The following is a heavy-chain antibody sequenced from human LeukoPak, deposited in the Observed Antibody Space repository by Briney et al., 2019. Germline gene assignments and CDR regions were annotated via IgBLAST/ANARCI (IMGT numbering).Heavy chain of an antibody. J-gene: IGHJ3*02. CDR2: ISGSGGNT. V-gene: IGHV3-23*01. CDR1: GFTFSNYT. CDR3: AKDRFGESAATPDAFDI. D-gene: IGHD3-10*01. Sequence: GGSLRLSCAASGFTFSNYTMSWVRQAPGKGLEWVSAISGSGGNTYYADSVKGRFTISRDNSKNTLFLQMNSLRAEDTAVYYCAKDRFGESAATPDAFDIWGQGTMVTVSS.